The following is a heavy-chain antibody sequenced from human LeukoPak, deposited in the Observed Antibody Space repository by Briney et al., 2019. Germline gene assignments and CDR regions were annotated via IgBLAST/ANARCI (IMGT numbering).Heavy chain of an antibody. J-gene: IGHJ5*02. D-gene: IGHD1-26*01. CDR2: IYHSGST. CDR3: AVDSGSYRGWFDP. CDR1: GGSISSGGYY. V-gene: IGHV4-30-2*01. Sequence: PSQTLSLTCTVSGGSISSGGYYWSWIRQPPGKGLEWIGYIYHSGSTYYNPSLKSRVTISVDTSKNQFSLKLSSVTAADTAVYYCAVDSGSYRGWFDPWGQGTLVTVSS.